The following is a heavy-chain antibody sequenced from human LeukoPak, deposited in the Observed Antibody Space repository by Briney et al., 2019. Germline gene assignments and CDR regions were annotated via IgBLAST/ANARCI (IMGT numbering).Heavy chain of an antibody. CDR1: GFTFSSYA. J-gene: IGHJ4*02. CDR3: AREPVVVATIFDY. D-gene: IGHD5-12*01. CDR2: ISGSGGST. V-gene: IGHV3-23*01. Sequence: GGSLRLSCAASGFTFSSYAMSWVRQAPGKGLEWVSAISGSGGSTYYADSVKGRFTISRDNAKNSLYLQMNSLRDEDTAVYYCAREPVVVATIFDYWGQGTLVSVSS.